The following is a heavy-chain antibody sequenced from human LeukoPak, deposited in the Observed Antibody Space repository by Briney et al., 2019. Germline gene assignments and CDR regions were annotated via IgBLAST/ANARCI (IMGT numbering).Heavy chain of an antibody. CDR2: ITGSGDGT. CDR1: GFTFSNYA. CDR3: VKGFVHPTYYFDY. J-gene: IGHJ4*02. D-gene: IGHD3-10*01. V-gene: IGHV3-23*01. Sequence: GGSLRLSCAASGFTFSNYAMMWVRQAPGKRLEWVSSITGSGDGTYYVDSVRGRFTISRDNSENTLYLQLNSLRAEDTAVYFCVKGFVHPTYYFDYWGQGTLVTVSS.